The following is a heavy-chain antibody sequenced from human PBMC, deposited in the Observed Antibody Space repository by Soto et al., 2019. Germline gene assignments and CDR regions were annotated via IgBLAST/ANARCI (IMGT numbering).Heavy chain of an antibody. V-gene: IGHV1-18*01. CDR1: GYAFTSYG. Sequence: ASVKVSCKASGYAFTSYGISWVQQAPGQGLEGMGWISAYNGNTNYAQKLQGRVTMTTDTSTSTAYMELRSLRSDDTAVYYCARDESGYSSGWYTQYYHYYMAVWGKGTTVTVSS. CDR2: ISAYNGNT. CDR3: ARDESGYSSGWYTQYYHYYMAV. J-gene: IGHJ6*03. D-gene: IGHD6-19*01.